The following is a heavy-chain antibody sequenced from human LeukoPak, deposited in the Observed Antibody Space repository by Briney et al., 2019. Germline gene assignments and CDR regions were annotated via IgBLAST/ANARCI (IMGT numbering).Heavy chain of an antibody. CDR2: INPSGGST. J-gene: IGHJ5*02. D-gene: IGHD3-10*01. CDR1: GYTFTDYY. Sequence: ASVKVSCKTSGYTFTDYYIHWVRQAPGQGLEWMGIINPSGGSTSYAQKLQGRVTMTTDTSTSTAYMELRSLRSDDTAVYYCARKDGSGKYRNWFDPWGQGTLVTVSS. V-gene: IGHV1-46*01. CDR3: ARKDGSGKYRNWFDP.